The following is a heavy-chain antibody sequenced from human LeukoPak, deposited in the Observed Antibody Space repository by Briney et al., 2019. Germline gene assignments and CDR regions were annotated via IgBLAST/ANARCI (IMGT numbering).Heavy chain of an antibody. CDR1: GFTFSSYE. J-gene: IGHJ4*02. CDR2: ISSSGSTI. Sequence: GGSLRLSCAASGFTFSSYEMNWVRQAPGKGLEWVSYISSSGSTIYYADSVKGRFTISRDNAKNSLYLQMNSLRAEDTAVYYCAKDQFSLTTVTPGLDYWGQGTLVTVSS. V-gene: IGHV3-48*03. D-gene: IGHD4-17*01. CDR3: AKDQFSLTTVTPGLDY.